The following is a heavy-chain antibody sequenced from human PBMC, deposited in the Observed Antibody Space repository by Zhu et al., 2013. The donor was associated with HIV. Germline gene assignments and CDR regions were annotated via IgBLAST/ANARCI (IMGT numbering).Heavy chain of an antibody. Sequence: QVQLVQSGAEVKKPGASVKVSCKASGYTFTSYGISWVRQAPGQGLEWMGWISAYNGNTNYAQKLQGRVTMTTDTSTSTAYMELRSLRSDDTAVYYCATYSGSYYLLKVHLSDAFDIWGQGTMVTVSS. CDR2: ISAYNGNT. J-gene: IGHJ3*02. CDR1: GYTFTSYG. CDR3: ATYSGSYYLLKVHLSDAFDI. V-gene: IGHV1-18*01. D-gene: IGHD1-26*01.